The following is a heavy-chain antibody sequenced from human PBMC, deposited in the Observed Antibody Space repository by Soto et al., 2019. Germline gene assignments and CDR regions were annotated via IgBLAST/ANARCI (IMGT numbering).Heavy chain of an antibody. CDR1: GVSISSYY. CDR3: ARGGGAECLFSWFAP. V-gene: IGHV4-59*01. Sequence: SETLSLTSTVSGVSISSYYWIWLRQPTGKGLEWIGYIYYSGSTNYNPSLKSRVTISVDTSKNQFSLKLSSVTAADTAVYYCARGGGAECLFSWFAPWGQGTLVTVSS. D-gene: IGHD3-3*01. J-gene: IGHJ5*02. CDR2: IYYSGST.